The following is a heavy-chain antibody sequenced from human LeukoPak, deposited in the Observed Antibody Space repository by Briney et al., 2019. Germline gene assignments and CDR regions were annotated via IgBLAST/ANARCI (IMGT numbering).Heavy chain of an antibody. CDR2: ISSSSSYI. J-gene: IGHJ4*02. V-gene: IGHV3-21*01. D-gene: IGHD6-13*01. CDR3: ARDGSWDY. Sequence: KAGGSLRLSCAASGFTFSSYAMSWVRQAPGKGLEWVSSISSSSSYIYYADSVKGRFTISRDNAKNSLYLQMNSLRAEDTAVYYCARDGSWDYWGQGTLVTVSS. CDR1: GFTFSSYA.